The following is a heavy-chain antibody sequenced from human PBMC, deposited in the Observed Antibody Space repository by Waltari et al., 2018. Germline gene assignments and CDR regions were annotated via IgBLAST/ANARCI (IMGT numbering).Heavy chain of an antibody. CDR1: RSAFHNDI. CDR3: AREGYTSGRAGNFDY. CDR2: MSYDGYSR. J-gene: IGHJ4*02. Sequence: LVESGGDVVQSGRSLRLSCASSRSAFHNDIIHWVRQAPGKGLEWVSAMSYDGYSRYYADSVKGRFTISRDDSLKTVYLQLDSLRVEDTAVYYCAREGYTSGRAGNFDYWGQGTLVTVSS. V-gene: IGHV3-30-3*01. D-gene: IGHD2-15*01.